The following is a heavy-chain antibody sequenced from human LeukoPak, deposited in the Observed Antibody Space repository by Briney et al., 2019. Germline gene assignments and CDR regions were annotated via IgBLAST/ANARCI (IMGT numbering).Heavy chain of an antibody. J-gene: IGHJ5*02. CDR3: ARVYGSGSPWMNFDP. CDR1: GYTLTGYY. Sequence: ASVKVSCKASGYTLTGYYIQWVRQAPGQRLEWMGWINPNSGGTNYAQNFQGRVTMTRDTSISTAYMELRGLISDDTAVYYCARVYGSGSPWMNFDPWGQGTLVTVSS. V-gene: IGHV1-2*02. D-gene: IGHD3-10*01. CDR2: INPNSGGT.